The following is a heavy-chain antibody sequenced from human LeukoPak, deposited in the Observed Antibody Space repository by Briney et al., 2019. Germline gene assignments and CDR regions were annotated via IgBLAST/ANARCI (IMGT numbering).Heavy chain of an antibody. Sequence: GSLRLSCAASGFTFSSYAMSWVRQAPGKGLEWVSAISGSGGSTYYADSVKGRFTISRDNSKNTLYLQMNSLRAEDTAVYYCAKNIAVAGTNYYYGMDVWGKGTTVTVSS. CDR1: GFTFSSYA. V-gene: IGHV3-23*01. J-gene: IGHJ6*04. CDR2: ISGSGGST. CDR3: AKNIAVAGTNYYYGMDV. D-gene: IGHD6-19*01.